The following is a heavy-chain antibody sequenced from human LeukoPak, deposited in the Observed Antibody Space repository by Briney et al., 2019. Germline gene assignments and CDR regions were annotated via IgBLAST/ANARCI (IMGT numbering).Heavy chain of an antibody. D-gene: IGHD3-3*01. J-gene: IGHJ6*02. V-gene: IGHV3-11*01. Sequence: PGGSLRVSCAASGFTFSDYYMSWIRQAPGKGLEWVSYISGSGSTIYYADSVKGRFTISRDNAKNSLYLQMNSLRAEDTAVYYCARDQNFWSGYTFYGMDVWGQGTTVTVSS. CDR1: GFTFSDYY. CDR3: ARDQNFWSGYTFYGMDV. CDR2: ISGSGSTI.